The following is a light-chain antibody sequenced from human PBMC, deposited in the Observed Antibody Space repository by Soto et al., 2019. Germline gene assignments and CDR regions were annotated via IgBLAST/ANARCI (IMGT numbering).Light chain of an antibody. Sequence: DIQMTQSPSSLSASVGDGVTITCRASQSISSYLNWYQQKPGKAPKLLIYAASSLQSGVPSRFCGSGSGTDFTLTISSLQPEDFATYYCQQSYSTPFTFGPGTKVDI. J-gene: IGKJ3*01. CDR1: QSISSY. CDR2: AAS. V-gene: IGKV1-39*01. CDR3: QQSYSTPFT.